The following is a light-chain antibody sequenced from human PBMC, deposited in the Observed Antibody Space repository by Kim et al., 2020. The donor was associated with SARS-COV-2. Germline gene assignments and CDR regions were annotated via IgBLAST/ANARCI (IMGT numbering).Light chain of an antibody. J-gene: IGLJ3*02. CDR1: TGPVTSNHY. V-gene: IGLV7-46*01. Sequence: GAAVTLTCGYSTGPVTSNHYSYQFRQGPVPAPRTLISDKRTTHSWTPARCSGSLLGDKAALTRSGAQPEDEAEYYCLLSYSGAWVFGGGTQLTVL. CDR3: LLSYSGAWV. CDR2: DKR.